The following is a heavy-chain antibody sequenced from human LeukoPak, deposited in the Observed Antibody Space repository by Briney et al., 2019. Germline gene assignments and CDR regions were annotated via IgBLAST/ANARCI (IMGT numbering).Heavy chain of an antibody. Sequence: GGSLRLSCAASGFTSSSYGMHWVRQAPGKGLEWVAVIWYDGSNKYYADSVKGRFTISRDNSKNTLYLQMNSLRAEDTAVYYCARDQSSGWYFDYWGQGTLVTVSS. V-gene: IGHV3-33*01. CDR3: ARDQSSGWYFDY. J-gene: IGHJ4*02. D-gene: IGHD6-19*01. CDR1: GFTSSSYG. CDR2: IWYDGSNK.